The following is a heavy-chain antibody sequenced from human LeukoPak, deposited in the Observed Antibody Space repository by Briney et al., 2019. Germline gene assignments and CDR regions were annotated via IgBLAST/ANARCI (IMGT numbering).Heavy chain of an antibody. Sequence: PSETLSLTCTVSGGSISSYYWSWIRQPPGKGLEWIGYIYYSGSTNYNPSLKSRVTISVDTSKTQFSLKLSSVTAADTAVYYCARGHYGDLDYWGQGALVTVSS. CDR2: IYYSGST. CDR1: GGSISSYY. D-gene: IGHD4-17*01. V-gene: IGHV4-59*01. J-gene: IGHJ4*02. CDR3: ARGHYGDLDY.